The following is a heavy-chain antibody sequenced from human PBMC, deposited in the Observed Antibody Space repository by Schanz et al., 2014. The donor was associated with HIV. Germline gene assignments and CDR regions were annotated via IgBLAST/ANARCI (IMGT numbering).Heavy chain of an antibody. Sequence: VHLVESGGRVVQPGGSLRLSCAASGSTFSSYWMHWVRQAPGKGLVWVSRINSDGSSTNYADSGKGRLTISRDNAKNTLYLQMTTLRTDDTAVYYCAKPEYDSRGNSQSHFDSWGQGTLVTVSS. CDR2: INSDGSST. J-gene: IGHJ4*02. CDR1: GSTFSSYW. D-gene: IGHD3-22*01. V-gene: IGHV3-74*02. CDR3: AKPEYDSRGNSQSHFDS.